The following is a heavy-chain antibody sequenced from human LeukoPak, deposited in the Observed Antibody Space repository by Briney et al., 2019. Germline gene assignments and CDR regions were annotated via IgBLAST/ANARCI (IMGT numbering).Heavy chain of an antibody. J-gene: IGHJ4*01. CDR3: ARGVRYSSGYFDY. CDR2: IWYDGSNK. CDR1: GFTFNNYG. Sequence: GGSLRLSCTASGFTFNNYGMHWVRRAPGKGLEWVAVIWYDGSNKYYADSVKGRFTISRDNSKNTLYLQMNSLRAEDTAVYYCARGVRYSSGYFDYWGQGTLVTVSS. V-gene: IGHV3-33*01. D-gene: IGHD6-19*01.